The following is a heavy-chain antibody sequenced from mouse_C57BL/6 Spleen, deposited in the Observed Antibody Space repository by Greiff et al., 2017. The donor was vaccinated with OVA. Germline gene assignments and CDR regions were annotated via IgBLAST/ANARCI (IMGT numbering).Heavy chain of an antibody. V-gene: IGHV1-85*01. J-gene: IGHJ4*01. CDR1: GYTFTSYD. D-gene: IGHD2-1*01. CDR2: IYPRDGST. Sequence: VQLQQSGPELVKPGASVKLSCKASGYTFTSYDKNWVKQRPGQGLEWIGWIYPRDGSTKYNEKFKGKATLTVDTSSSTAYMELHSLTSEDSAVYVCARSYGNYEGYYAMDYWGQGTSVTVSS. CDR3: ARSYGNYEGYYAMDY.